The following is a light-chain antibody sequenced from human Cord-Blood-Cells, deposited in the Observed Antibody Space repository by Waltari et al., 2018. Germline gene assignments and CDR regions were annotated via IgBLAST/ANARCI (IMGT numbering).Light chain of an antibody. CDR2: DVS. CDR3: SSYTSSSTV. J-gene: IGLJ1*01. V-gene: IGLV2-14*01. CDR1: SSDAGGYNY. Sequence: QSALTQPASVSGSPGQSTTLPCTGTSSDAGGYNYVSWYQQHPGKAPKLMIYDVSNRPSGVSNRFSGSKSGNTASLTISGLQAEDEADYYCSSYTSSSTVFGTGTKVTVL.